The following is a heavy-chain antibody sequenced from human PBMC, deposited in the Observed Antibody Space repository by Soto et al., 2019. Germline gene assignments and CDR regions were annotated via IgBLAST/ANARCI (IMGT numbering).Heavy chain of an antibody. CDR3: ARGFGYSSGWPRETNWFDP. V-gene: IGHV4-34*01. J-gene: IGHJ5*02. CDR1: GGSFSGYY. CDR2: INHSGST. Sequence: PSETLSLTCAVYGGSFSGYYWSWIRQPPGKGLEWIGEINHSGSTNYNPSLKSRVTISVDTSKNQFSLKLSSVTAADTAVYYCARGFGYSSGWPRETNWFDPWGQGTLVTVS. D-gene: IGHD6-19*01.